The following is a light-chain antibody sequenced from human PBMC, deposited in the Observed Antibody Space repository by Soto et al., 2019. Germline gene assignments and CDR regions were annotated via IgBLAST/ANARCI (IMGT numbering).Light chain of an antibody. CDR2: GNS. CDR1: SSNIGAGYD. V-gene: IGLV1-40*01. CDR3: KSYDSSLSGSVV. J-gene: IGLJ2*01. Sequence: QSVLTQPPSVSGAPGQRVTISCTGRSSNIGAGYDVHWYQQLPGTAPKLLIYGNSNRPSGVPDRFSGSKSGTSASLAITGRQAEDEADYYCKSYDSSLSGSVVFGGGTKLTVL.